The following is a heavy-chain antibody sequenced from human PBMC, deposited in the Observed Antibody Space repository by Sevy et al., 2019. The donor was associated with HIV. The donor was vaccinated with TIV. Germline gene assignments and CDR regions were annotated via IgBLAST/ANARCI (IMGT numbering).Heavy chain of an antibody. Sequence: GGSLRLSCAASGFTFSSYSMNWVRQAPGKGLEWVSSISSSSSYIYYADSVKGRVTMSRDNAKNSLYLQMNSLRAEDTAVYYCATGKVNYYDSSFARVWGQRTLVTVSS. D-gene: IGHD3-22*01. CDR2: ISSSSSYI. V-gene: IGHV3-21*01. CDR1: GFTFSSYS. J-gene: IGHJ4*02. CDR3: ATGKVNYYDSSFARV.